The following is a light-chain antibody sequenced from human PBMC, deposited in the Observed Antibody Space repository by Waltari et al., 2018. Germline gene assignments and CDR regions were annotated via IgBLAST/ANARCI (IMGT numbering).Light chain of an antibody. V-gene: IGLV1-40*01. J-gene: IGLJ2*01. CDR3: QSYDSSLSAHVV. Sequence: QSVLTQPPSVSGAPGQRVTISSTGSSPNIGAGYDVHWYQQLPGTAPKLLIYANSNRPSGVPDRFSGSKSGTSASLAITGLQAEDEADYYCQSYDSSLSAHVVFGGGTKLTVL. CDR1: SPNIGAGYD. CDR2: ANS.